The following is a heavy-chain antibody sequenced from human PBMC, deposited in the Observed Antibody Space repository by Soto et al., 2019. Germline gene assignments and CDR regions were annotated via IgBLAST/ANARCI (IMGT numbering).Heavy chain of an antibody. CDR2: VWTDGSNK. CDR3: ARQREVARGLGYGMDV. V-gene: IGHV3-33*01. D-gene: IGHD6-25*01. Sequence: QVQLVESGGGVVQPGTSLRLSCAASGFTFSSFGIHWVRQAPGKGLEWVATVWTDGSNKFLADSVKGRFTISRDNSKNTLYLQMSSLRAEDTAIYYCARQREVARGLGYGMDVWGQGTTVTVSS. CDR1: GFTFSSFG. J-gene: IGHJ6*02.